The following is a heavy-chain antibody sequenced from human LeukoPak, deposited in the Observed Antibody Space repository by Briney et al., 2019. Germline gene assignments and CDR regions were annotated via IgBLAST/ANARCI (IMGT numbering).Heavy chain of an antibody. CDR2: IYYTGAT. Sequence: PSETLSLTCTVSGGSISSYYWTWIRQPPGKGLEWIGYIYYTGATSYNPSLKSRVTISVDTSKKQFSLKLTSVTAADTAVYYCARYGGSGWVIDNWGQGTLVTVSS. CDR3: ARYGGSGWVIDN. J-gene: IGHJ4*02. CDR1: GGSISSYY. V-gene: IGHV4-59*08. D-gene: IGHD6-19*01.